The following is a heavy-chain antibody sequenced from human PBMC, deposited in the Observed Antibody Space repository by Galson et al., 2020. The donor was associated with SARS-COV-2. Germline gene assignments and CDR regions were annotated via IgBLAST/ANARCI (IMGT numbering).Heavy chain of an antibody. CDR3: ARDSDTRSYGLGDY. CDR2: ISYEGANK. V-gene: IGHV3-30*01. Sequence: GGSLRLSCVASGFTFSFYAIHWVRQAPGKGLEWVAVISYEGANKYYADSVKGRFTISRDNSRNTLYLQMNSLRAEDTAVYYCARDSDTRSYGLGDYWGQGTLVTVSP. D-gene: IGHD5-18*01. J-gene: IGHJ4*02. CDR1: GFTFSFYA.